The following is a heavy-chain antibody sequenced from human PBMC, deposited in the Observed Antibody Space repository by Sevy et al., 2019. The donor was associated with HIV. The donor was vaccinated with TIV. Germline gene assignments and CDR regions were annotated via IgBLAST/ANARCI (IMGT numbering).Heavy chain of an antibody. Sequence: ASVKVSCKAYGYTFASYGISWVRQAPGQGLEWMGWISAFSGTTNYAQKFQGRATMTTDTSTATAYMELTSLRSDDTAVYYCATDKQQLPNLPPRRFGPWGQGTLVTVSS. D-gene: IGHD6-13*01. J-gene: IGHJ5*02. CDR3: ATDKQQLPNLPPRRFGP. CDR2: ISAFSGTT. CDR1: GYTFASYG. V-gene: IGHV1-18*01.